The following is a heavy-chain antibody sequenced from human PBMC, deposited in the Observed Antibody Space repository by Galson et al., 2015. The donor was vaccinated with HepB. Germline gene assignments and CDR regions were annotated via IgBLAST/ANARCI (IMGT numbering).Heavy chain of an antibody. J-gene: IGHJ2*01. CDR2: IYSGGST. CDR1: GFTVSSNY. V-gene: IGHV3-53*04. D-gene: IGHD3-9*01. Sequence: SLRLSCAASGFTVSSNYMSWVRQAPGKGLEWVSVIYSGGSTYYADSVKGRFTISRHNSKNTLYLQMNSLRAEDTAVYYCARFGVRYFDWVGTWYFDLWGRGTLVTVSS. CDR3: ARFGVRYFDWVGTWYFDL.